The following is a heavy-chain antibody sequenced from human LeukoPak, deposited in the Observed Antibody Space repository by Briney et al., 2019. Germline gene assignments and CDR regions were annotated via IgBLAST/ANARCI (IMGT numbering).Heavy chain of an antibody. J-gene: IGHJ4*02. D-gene: IGHD3-9*01. CDR3: ARGSLILRYFDWYYDY. CDR2: IDAAGDT. Sequence: PGGSLRLSCAASGFTFSSYDMHWVRQATGKGLEWVSAIDAAGDTYYPGSVKGRFTISRENAKNSLYLQMNSLRAGDTAVYYCARGSLILRYFDWYYDYWGQGTLVTVSS. V-gene: IGHV3-13*01. CDR1: GFTFSSYD.